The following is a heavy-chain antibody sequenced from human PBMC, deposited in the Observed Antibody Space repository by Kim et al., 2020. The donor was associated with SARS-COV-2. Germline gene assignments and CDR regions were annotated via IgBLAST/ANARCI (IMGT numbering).Heavy chain of an antibody. CDR2: IYYSGST. CDR3: ARDSFAYYDILTGIGGGAFDI. Sequence: SETLSLTCTVSGGSISSYYWSWIRQPPGKGLEWIGYIYYSGSTNYNPSLKSRVTISVDTSKNQFSLKLSSVTAADTAVYYCARDSFAYYDILTGIGGGAFDIWGQGTMVTVSS. V-gene: IGHV4-59*01. J-gene: IGHJ3*02. CDR1: GGSISSYY. D-gene: IGHD3-9*01.